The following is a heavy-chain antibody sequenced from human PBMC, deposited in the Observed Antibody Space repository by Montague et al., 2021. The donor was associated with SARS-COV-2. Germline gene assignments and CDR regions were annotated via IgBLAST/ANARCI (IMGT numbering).Heavy chain of an antibody. CDR1: GGSFSRYY. CDR2: ISQSGNT. V-gene: IGHV4-34*01. D-gene: IGHD3-10*01. J-gene: IGHJ6*03. CDR3: ARLRDGVVPSPILGVGPYYAYYYMDV. Sequence: SETLSLTCAVSGGSFSRYYWSWIRQPPGKGLGWIGEISQSGNTKYNPSLQSRVSISLDTSRNQFSLKVSSVTAADTAVYYCARLRDGVVPSPILGVGPYYAYYYMDVWGRGTTVTVSS.